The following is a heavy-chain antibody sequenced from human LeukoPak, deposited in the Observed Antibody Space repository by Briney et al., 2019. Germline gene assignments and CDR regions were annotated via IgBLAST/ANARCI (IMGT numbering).Heavy chain of an antibody. CDR3: ARGGGWLRSGGWFDP. J-gene: IGHJ5*02. D-gene: IGHD5-12*01. CDR1: GGSFSGYY. Sequence: SETLSLTCAVYGGSFSGYYWSWIRQPPGKGLEWIGGINHSGSTNYNPSLKSRVTISVDTSKNQFSLKLSSVTAADTAVYYCARGGGWLRSGGWFDPWAREPWSPSPQ. CDR2: INHSGST. V-gene: IGHV4-34*01.